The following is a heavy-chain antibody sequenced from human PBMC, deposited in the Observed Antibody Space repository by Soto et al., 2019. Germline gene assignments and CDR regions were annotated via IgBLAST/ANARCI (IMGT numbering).Heavy chain of an antibody. Sequence: SETLSLTCTVSGGSISRSSYYRVWIRQPPGKGLEWIGSIYYSGSTYYNPSLKSRVTISVDTSKNQFSLKLSSVTAADTAVYYCASPFLGYCTNGVCDYFDYWGQGTLVTVSS. J-gene: IGHJ4*02. CDR1: GGSISRSSYY. CDR3: ASPFLGYCTNGVCDYFDY. CDR2: IYYSGST. D-gene: IGHD2-8*01. V-gene: IGHV4-39*01.